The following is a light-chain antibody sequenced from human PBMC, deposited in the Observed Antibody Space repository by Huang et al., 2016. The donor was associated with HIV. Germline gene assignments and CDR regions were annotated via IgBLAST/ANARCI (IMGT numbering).Light chain of an antibody. J-gene: IGKJ2*01. CDR3: QQYNKWPPYT. CDR1: ESILRN. Sequence: VMTQSQATLSVSPGERATPPCRASESILRNLAWYQQRPGQPPRLLIFGASVRLPGIPDRFRGSRSGTEFSLTISSLQSEDFAVYYCQQYNKWPPYTYGQGTKLEIK. CDR2: GAS. V-gene: IGKV3-15*01.